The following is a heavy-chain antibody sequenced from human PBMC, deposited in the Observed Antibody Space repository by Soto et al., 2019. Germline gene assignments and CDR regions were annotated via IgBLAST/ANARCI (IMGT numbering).Heavy chain of an antibody. CDR3: AGGSGWYEADSFDM. D-gene: IGHD6-19*01. CDR2: LSRSGNTI. Sequence: QVQLVESGGGLVQPGGSLRLSCAASGFTFGDYEMSWIRQAAGKGPEWVSFLSRSGNTIYYADSVKGRFSISRDNAENSLYRQMESLRVEDMASYFCAGGSGWYEADSFDMCGQGRMVTVSA. J-gene: IGHJ3*02. V-gene: IGHV3-11*01. CDR1: GFTFGDYE.